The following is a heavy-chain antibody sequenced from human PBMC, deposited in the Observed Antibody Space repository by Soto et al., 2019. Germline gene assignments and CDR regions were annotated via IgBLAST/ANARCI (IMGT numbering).Heavy chain of an antibody. CDR1: GYTFTSNS. V-gene: IGHV1-18*04. CDR3: ARSSRASSGWLLEY. J-gene: IGHJ4*02. D-gene: IGHD6-19*01. Sequence: ASVKVSCKASGYTFTSNSIGWLRQAPGQGLEWMGWINVYNGNTKYAQQLQGRVTLTTDTSTSTAYMDLRSLRSDDTAVYSCARSSRASSGWLLEYWGQGTLVTVSS. CDR2: INVYNGNT.